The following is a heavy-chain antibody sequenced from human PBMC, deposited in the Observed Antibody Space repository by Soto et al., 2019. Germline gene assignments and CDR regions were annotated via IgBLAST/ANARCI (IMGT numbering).Heavy chain of an antibody. D-gene: IGHD6-13*01. CDR2: INHSGST. CDR1: GGSFSGYY. Sequence: PSETLSLTCAVCGGSFSGYYWSWIRQPPGKGLEWIGEINHSGSTNYNPSLKSRVTISVDTSKNQFSLKLSSVTAADTAVYYCARGITAAGAGAIDIWCQGTIVTVSS. V-gene: IGHV4-34*01. CDR3: ARGITAAGAGAIDI. J-gene: IGHJ3*02.